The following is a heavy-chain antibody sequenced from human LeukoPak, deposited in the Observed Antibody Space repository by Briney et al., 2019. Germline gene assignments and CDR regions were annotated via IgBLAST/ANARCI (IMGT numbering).Heavy chain of an antibody. J-gene: IGHJ4*02. CDR1: GFTFSDYY. V-gene: IGHV3-11*01. CDR3: ARDPLLLIAVAGRDDY. Sequence: GGSLRLSCAASGFTFSDYYMSWIRQAPGKGLEWVSYISSSGSTIYYADSVKGRFTISRDNAKNSLYLQMNSLRAEDTAVYYCARDPLLLIAVAGRDDYWGQGTLVTVSS. CDR2: ISSSGSTI. D-gene: IGHD6-19*01.